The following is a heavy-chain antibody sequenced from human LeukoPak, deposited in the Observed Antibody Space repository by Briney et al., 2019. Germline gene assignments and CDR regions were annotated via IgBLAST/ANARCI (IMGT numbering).Heavy chain of an antibody. Sequence: PSETLSLTCSVSGGSIRSYYWSWIRQPPGKGLEWIGNIYYSGSTNYNPSLKSRVTISVDTSKNQFSLRLSSVTAADTAVYYCAKVVGVEAATGTFYYYGLDVWGQGTTVTVSS. CDR1: GGSIRSYY. CDR2: IYYSGST. CDR3: AKVVGVEAATGTFYYYGLDV. V-gene: IGHV4-59*01. J-gene: IGHJ6*02. D-gene: IGHD2-15*01.